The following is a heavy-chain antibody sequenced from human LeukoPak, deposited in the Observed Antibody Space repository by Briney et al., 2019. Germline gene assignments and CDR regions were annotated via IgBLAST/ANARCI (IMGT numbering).Heavy chain of an antibody. D-gene: IGHD5-12*01. CDR2: ISYDGSNK. V-gene: IGHV3-30*19. Sequence: GGSLRLSCAASGFTFSSYGMHWVRQAPGKGLEWVAVISYDGSNKYYADSVKGRFTISRDNSKNTLYLQMNSLRAEDTAVYYCASNPDIVASPWGQGTLVTVSS. CDR1: GFTFSSYG. CDR3: ASNPDIVASP. J-gene: IGHJ5*02.